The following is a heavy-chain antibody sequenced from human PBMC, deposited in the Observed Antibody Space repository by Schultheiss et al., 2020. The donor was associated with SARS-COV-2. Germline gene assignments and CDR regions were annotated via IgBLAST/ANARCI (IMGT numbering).Heavy chain of an antibody. Sequence: GGSLRLSCAASGFTFSSYAMHWVRQAPGKGLEWVSAISGSGGSTYYADSVKGRFTISRDNSKNTLYLQMNSLRAEDTAVYYCAKGVDIVATRSYMDVWGKGTTVTVSS. CDR1: GFTFSSYA. J-gene: IGHJ6*03. CDR3: AKGVDIVATRSYMDV. V-gene: IGHV3-23*01. CDR2: ISGSGGST. D-gene: IGHD5-12*01.